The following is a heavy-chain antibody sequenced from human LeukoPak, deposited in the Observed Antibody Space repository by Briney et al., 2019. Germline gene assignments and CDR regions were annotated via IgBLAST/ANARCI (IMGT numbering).Heavy chain of an antibody. V-gene: IGHV3-13*01. Sequence: GGSLRLSCAASGFTFSTYDMHWVRQITVKGLEWVSRIGTAGDTNYPGSVKGRFTISRENAKKSLYLQMNSLRAGDTAMYYCTRGQPGGFDIWGQGTMVTVSS. J-gene: IGHJ3*02. CDR1: GFTFSTYD. CDR2: IGTAGDT. D-gene: IGHD3-10*01. CDR3: TRGQPGGFDI.